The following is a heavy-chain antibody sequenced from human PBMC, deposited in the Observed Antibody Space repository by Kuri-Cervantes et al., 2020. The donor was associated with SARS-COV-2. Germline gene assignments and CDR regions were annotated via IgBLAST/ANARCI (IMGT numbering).Heavy chain of an antibody. Sequence: GGSLRLSCTASGFTFGDYATSWFRQAPGKGLEWVGFITSKAYGGTTEYASSVKGRFTISRDDSKSIAYLQMNSLKTEDTAVYYGSLTAIRFRFKTMFDYWGQGTLVTVSS. CDR2: ITSKAYGGTT. D-gene: IGHD2-21*02. V-gene: IGHV3-49*03. CDR1: GFTFGDYA. CDR3: SLTAIRFRFKTMFDY. J-gene: IGHJ4*02.